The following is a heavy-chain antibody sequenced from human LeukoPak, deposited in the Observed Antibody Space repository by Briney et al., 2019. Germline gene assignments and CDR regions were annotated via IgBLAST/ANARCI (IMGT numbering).Heavy chain of an antibody. CDR2: ISVYNGNT. CDR3: ARRWDYSDSSGYLTLDY. V-gene: IGHV1-18*01. J-gene: IGHJ4*02. Sequence: ASVKVSCKASGYTFTSYGISWVRQAPGQGLEWMGWISVYNGNTNYAQKLQGRVTMTTDTSTSTAYMELRSLRSDDTAVYYCARRWDYSDSSGYLTLDYWGQGTLVTVSS. CDR1: GYTFTSYG. D-gene: IGHD3-22*01.